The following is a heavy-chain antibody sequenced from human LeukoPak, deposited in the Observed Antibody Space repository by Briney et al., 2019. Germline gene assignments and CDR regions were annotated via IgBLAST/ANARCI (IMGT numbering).Heavy chain of an antibody. D-gene: IGHD2-21*02. CDR1: GYIPTKLS. CDR3: GTDFSGDFYWYFDL. J-gene: IGHJ2*01. V-gene: IGHV1-24*01. CDR2: FVPEEGET. Sequence: ASVKVSCKVSGYIPTKLSMHWERQAAGNVREWMGGFVPEEGETIYAQKLQGRVSMTDDTSTGTAYVELSSLSSEDAAVYCSGTDFSGDFYWYFDLWGRGTLVTVSS.